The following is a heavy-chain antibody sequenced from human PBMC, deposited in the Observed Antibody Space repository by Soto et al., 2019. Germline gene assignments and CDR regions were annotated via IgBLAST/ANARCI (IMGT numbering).Heavy chain of an antibody. D-gene: IGHD1-26*01. J-gene: IGHJ2*01. CDR1: GGSVSSGVFS. Sequence: SETLSLTCAVSGGSVSSGVFSWNWIRQSPGQGLEWIGYVSHSGSPYYTASLRSRVTISLDKSTNQISLNLTSVTPADTAVYYCAGSPGTYWYFALWGRGTLVTVSS. CDR2: VSHSGSP. V-gene: IGHV4-30-2*06. CDR3: AGSPGTYWYFAL.